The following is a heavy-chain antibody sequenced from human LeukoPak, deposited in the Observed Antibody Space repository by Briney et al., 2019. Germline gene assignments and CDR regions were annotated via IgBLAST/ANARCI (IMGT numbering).Heavy chain of an antibody. CDR1: GFTFSSYA. CDR3: VKIDQAAAERITHLPFDY. Sequence: GGSLRLSCAASGFTFSSYAMSWVRQAPGKGLEWVSAISGSGGSTYYADSVKGRFTISRDNSKNTLYLQMNSLRAEDTAVYYCVKIDQAAAERITHLPFDYWGQGTLVTVSS. D-gene: IGHD6-13*01. J-gene: IGHJ4*02. V-gene: IGHV3-23*01. CDR2: ISGSGGST.